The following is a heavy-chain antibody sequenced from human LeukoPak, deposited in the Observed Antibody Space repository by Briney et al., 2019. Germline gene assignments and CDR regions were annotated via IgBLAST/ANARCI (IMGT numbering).Heavy chain of an antibody. Sequence: ASVKVSCKASGYTFTSYYIHWVRQAPGQGLEWMGIINPAGGGTTYAQKFQGSRLTLTRDTSTSTVYMELSSLRSEDTAVYYCARGRGVHDSHTYDYFDYWGQGSLVTVSS. CDR3: ARGRGVHDSHTYDYFDY. D-gene: IGHD3-22*01. J-gene: IGHJ4*02. CDR1: GYTFTSYY. V-gene: IGHV1-46*01. CDR2: INPAGGGT.